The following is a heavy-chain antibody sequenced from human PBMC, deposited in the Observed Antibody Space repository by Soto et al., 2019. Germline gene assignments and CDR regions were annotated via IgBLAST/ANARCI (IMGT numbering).Heavy chain of an antibody. D-gene: IGHD4-17*01. CDR2: IYWDDDK. Sequence: QITLKESGPTLVEPTQTLTLTCSLSGFSISTSGVGVGWLRQTPGKALEWLVFIYWDDDKRYSPSLKSRLAITKDTSKNQGVLTMTDMDPVDTGTYYCAHRRDYYGDWNGGQFDYWGQGTLVTVSS. V-gene: IGHV2-5*02. J-gene: IGHJ4*02. CDR1: GFSISTSGVG. CDR3: AHRRDYYGDWNGGQFDY.